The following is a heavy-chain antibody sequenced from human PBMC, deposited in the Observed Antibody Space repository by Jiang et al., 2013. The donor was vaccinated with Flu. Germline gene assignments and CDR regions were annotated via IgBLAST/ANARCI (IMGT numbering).Heavy chain of an antibody. CDR2: ISWNSGSI. CDR3: AKGVLGGHYYDSSGYYDY. CDR1: GFTFDDYA. J-gene: IGHJ4*02. V-gene: IGHV3-9*01. D-gene: IGHD3-22*01. Sequence: VESGGGLVQPGRSLRLSCAASGFTFDDYAMHWVRQAPGKGLEWVSGISWNSGSIGYADSVKGRFTISRDNAKNSLYLQMNSLRAEDTALYYCAKGVLGGHYYDSSGYYDYWGQGTLVTVSS.